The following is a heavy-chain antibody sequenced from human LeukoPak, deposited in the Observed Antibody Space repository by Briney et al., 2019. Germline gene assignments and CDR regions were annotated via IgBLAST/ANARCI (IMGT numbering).Heavy chain of an antibody. CDR2: IDSDGSST. CDR1: GFTFSRYW. V-gene: IGHV3-74*01. CDR3: ATHSYSTSWRLDAFDI. D-gene: IGHD6-13*01. J-gene: IGHJ3*02. Sequence: GRSLRLSCAASGFTFSRYWMHWVRQPPGKGLVWVSRIDSDGSSTDYADSVKGRFTISRDNAESTLYLQMNSLRAEDTAVYYCATHSYSTSWRLDAFDIWAKGQRSPSLQ.